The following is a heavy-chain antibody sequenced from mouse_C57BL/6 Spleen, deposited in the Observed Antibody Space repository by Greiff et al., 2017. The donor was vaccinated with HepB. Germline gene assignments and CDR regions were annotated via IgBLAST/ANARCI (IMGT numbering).Heavy chain of an antibody. D-gene: IGHD2-4*01. J-gene: IGHJ3*01. CDR2: IDPETGGT. V-gene: IGHV1-15*01. CDR1: GYTFTDYE. CDR3: TRTYYDYGGAWFAY. Sequence: VQLQQSGAELVRPGASVTLSCKASGYTFTDYEMHWVKQTPVHGLEWIGAIDPETGGTAYNQKFKGKAILTADKSSSTAYMELRSLTSEDSAVYYCTRTYYDYGGAWFAYWGQGTLVTVSA.